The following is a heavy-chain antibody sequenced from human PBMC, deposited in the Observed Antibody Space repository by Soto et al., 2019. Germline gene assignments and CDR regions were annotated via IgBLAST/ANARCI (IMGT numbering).Heavy chain of an antibody. V-gene: IGHV3-48*01. J-gene: IGHJ6*03. CDR3: AREDFGVVIYYYYMDV. CDR2: ISSSSGAM. D-gene: IGHD3-3*01. CDR1: GFTFSSYN. Sequence: EVQLVESGGGLVQPGGSLRLSCAASGFTFSSYNMNWVRQAPGKGLEWISYISSSSGAMIYADSVTGRFTISRDNAKSSLYLQMNRLRAEDTAVYYCAREDFGVVIYYYYMDVWGKGTTVTVSS.